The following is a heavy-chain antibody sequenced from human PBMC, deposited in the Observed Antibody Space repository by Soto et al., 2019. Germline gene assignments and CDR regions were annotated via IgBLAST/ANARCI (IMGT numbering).Heavy chain of an antibody. V-gene: IGHV1-69*13. J-gene: IGHJ4*02. CDR1: GYTFTRSG. D-gene: IGHD5-18*01. Sequence: SVKVPCKASGYTFTRSGISWVRQAPGQGLEWMGGIIPIFGTANYAQKFQGRVTITADESTSTAYMELSSLRSEDTAVYYCARVIQLWGDPFDYWGQGTLVTVSS. CDR2: IIPIFGTA. CDR3: ARVIQLWGDPFDY.